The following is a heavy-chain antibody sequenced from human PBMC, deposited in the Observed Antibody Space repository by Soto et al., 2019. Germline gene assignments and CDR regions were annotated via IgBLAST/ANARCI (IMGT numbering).Heavy chain of an antibody. J-gene: IGHJ6*02. V-gene: IGHV4-59*01. CDR1: GGSISSYY. CDR3: ARSGTTVHPGYYYYGMDV. Sequence: PSETLSLTCTVSGGSISSYYWSWIRQPPGKGLEWIGYIYYSGSTNYNPSLKSRVTISVDTSKNQFSLKLSSVTAADTAVDYCARSGTTVHPGYYYYGMDVWGQGTTVTVSS. CDR2: IYYSGST. D-gene: IGHD4-4*01.